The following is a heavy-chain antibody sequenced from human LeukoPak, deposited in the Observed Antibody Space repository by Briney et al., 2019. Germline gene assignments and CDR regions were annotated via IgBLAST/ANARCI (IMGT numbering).Heavy chain of an antibody. V-gene: IGHV4-39*01. CDR1: GGSISSSSYY. CDR2: IYYSGST. J-gene: IGHJ4*02. CDR3: ARHWYNWNDGRGHYFDY. D-gene: IGHD1-1*01. Sequence: PSETLSLTCTVSGGSISSSSYYWGWIRQPPGKGLEWIGSIYYSGSTYYNPSLKSRVTISVDTSKNQFSLKLSSVTAADTAVYYCARHWYNWNDGRGHYFDYWGQGTLVTVSS.